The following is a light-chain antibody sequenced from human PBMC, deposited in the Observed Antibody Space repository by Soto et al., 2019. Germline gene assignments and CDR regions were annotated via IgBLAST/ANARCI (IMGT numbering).Light chain of an antibody. Sequence: QSALTQPASVSGSPGQSITISCTGTSSDVGAYKYVSWYQQHPGKAPKLLIFEVSNRPSGVSNRFSGSKSGNTASLTISGLQAEDEADYYCNSYARSSSLPYVFGTGTTVTVL. J-gene: IGLJ1*01. V-gene: IGLV2-14*01. CDR2: EVS. CDR1: SSDVGAYKY. CDR3: NSYARSSSLPYV.